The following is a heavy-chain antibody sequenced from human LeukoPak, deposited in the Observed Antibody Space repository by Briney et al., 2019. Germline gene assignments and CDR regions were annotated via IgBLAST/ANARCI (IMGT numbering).Heavy chain of an antibody. CDR3: ARAPVTSYYYYYYYYMDV. CDR2: MNPNSGNT. J-gene: IGHJ6*03. CDR1: GYTFTSYD. D-gene: IGHD1-26*01. V-gene: IGHV1-8*03. Sequence: AXXKVSCKASGYTFTSYDINWVRQAPGQGLEWMGWMNPNSGNTVYAQKFQGRVTITRNTSISTAYMELSSLRSEDTAVYYCARAPVTSYYYYYYYYMDVWGKGTTVTVSS.